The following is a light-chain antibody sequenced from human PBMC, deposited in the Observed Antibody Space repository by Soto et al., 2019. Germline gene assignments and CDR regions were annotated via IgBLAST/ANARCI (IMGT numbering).Light chain of an antibody. CDR1: QSVLYSSSNRNY. V-gene: IGKV4-1*01. Sequence: DIVMTQSPDSLAVSLGERATINCKSSQSVLYSSSNRNYLAWYQQKPGQPPKLLIYWASTRESGVPDRFSGSGSGTDFTLTISSLQADDVAVYYCQQYYSRPPWTFGQGTKVEIQ. CDR3: QQYYSRPPWT. CDR2: WAS. J-gene: IGKJ1*01.